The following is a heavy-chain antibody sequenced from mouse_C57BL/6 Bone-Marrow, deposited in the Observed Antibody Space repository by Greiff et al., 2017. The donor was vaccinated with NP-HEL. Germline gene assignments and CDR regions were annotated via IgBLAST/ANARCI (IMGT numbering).Heavy chain of an antibody. V-gene: IGHV1-5*01. J-gene: IGHJ2*01. CDR1: GYTFTSYW. CDR3: TRSRALTGTDY. Sequence: EVQLQQSGTVLARPGASVKMSCKTSGYTFTSYWMHWVKQRPGQGLEWIGAIYPGNSDTSYNQKFKGKAKLTAVTSASTAYMELCSLTNEDSAVYYCTRSRALTGTDYWGQGTTLTVSS. D-gene: IGHD4-1*01. CDR2: IYPGNSDT.